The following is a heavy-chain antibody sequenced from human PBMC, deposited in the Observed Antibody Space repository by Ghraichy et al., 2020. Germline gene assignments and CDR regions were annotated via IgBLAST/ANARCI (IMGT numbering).Heavy chain of an antibody. D-gene: IGHD2-21*02. CDR2: IWSPGTNT. V-gene: IGHV3-33*01. J-gene: IGHJ6*02. CDR1: GFIFKDYS. Sequence: GESLNISCATSGFIFKDYSMHWVRQAPGKGLEWVAFIWSPGTNTYYADSVRGRFTISRDNYKNTLYLQMNSLRVEDTALYYCARGALGGDSGVDVWGQGTTVTVSS. CDR3: ARGALGGDSGVDV.